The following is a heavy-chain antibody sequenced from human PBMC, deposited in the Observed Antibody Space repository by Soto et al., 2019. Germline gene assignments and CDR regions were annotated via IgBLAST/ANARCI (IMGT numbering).Heavy chain of an antibody. CDR2: INAGNGNT. V-gene: IGHV1-3*01. D-gene: IGHD2-21*02. J-gene: IGHJ4*02. CDR1: GYTFTSYA. CDR3: ARSIVVVTALDY. Sequence: SVKVSCKASGYTFTSYAMHWVRQAPGQRLEWMGWINAGNGNTKYSQKFQGRVTITRDTSASTAYMELSSLRSEDTAVYYCARSIVVVTALDYWCQGSLVTVS.